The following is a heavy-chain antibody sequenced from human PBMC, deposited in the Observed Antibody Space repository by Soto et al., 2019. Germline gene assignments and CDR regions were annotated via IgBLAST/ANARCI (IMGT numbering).Heavy chain of an antibody. CDR2: IYYSGST. V-gene: IGHV4-39*01. D-gene: IGHD6-13*01. CDR1: GGSISSSSYY. CDR3: ARHSWACMGYCCIEV. Sequence: PSETLSLTCTVSGGSISSSSYYWGWIRQPPGKGLEWIGSIYYSGSTYYNPSLKSRVTISVDTSKNQFSLKMSSVTAADTAVYYCARHSWACMGYCCIEVCDRGPTVAVSS. J-gene: IGHJ6*02.